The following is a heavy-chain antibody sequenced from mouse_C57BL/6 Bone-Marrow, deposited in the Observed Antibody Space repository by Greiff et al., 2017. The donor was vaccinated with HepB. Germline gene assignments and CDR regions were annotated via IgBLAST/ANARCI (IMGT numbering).Heavy chain of an antibody. V-gene: IGHV5-16*01. CDR3: ARGGSSYPWYFDV. J-gene: IGHJ1*03. CDR2: INYDGSST. CDR1: GFTFSDYY. Sequence: EVHLVESEGGLVQPGSSMKLSCTASGFTFSDYYMAWVRQVPEKGLEWVANINYDGSSTYYLDSLKSRFIISRDNAKNILYLQRSSLKSEDTATYYCARGGSSYPWYFDVWGTGTTVTVSS. D-gene: IGHD1-1*01.